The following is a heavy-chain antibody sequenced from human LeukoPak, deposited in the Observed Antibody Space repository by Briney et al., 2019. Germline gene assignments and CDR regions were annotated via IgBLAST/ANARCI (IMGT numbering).Heavy chain of an antibody. J-gene: IGHJ4*02. Sequence: PSETLSLTCTVSGGSISGYYWNWIRQTPGKGLEWIGYIHYSGTTKYNPSLKSPVPMSVDTSKDQLSLKLSSVTAADTGVYYCTRGLSSSTWPDCWGQGTLVTVSS. D-gene: IGHD6-13*01. V-gene: IGHV4-59*08. CDR2: IHYSGTT. CDR1: GGSISGYY. CDR3: TRGLSSSTWPDC.